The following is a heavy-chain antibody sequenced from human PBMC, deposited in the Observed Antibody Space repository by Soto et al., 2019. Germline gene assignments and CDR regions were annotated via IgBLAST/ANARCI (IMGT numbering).Heavy chain of an antibody. CDR3: ARDRYSYYDFWSGSLPYYYYGMAV. J-gene: IGHJ6*02. D-gene: IGHD3-3*01. V-gene: IGHV3-7*01. CDR2: IKQDGSEK. CDR1: GFTFSSYW. Sequence: PGGSLRLACAASGFTFSSYWMSWVRQAPGKGLEWVANIKQDGSEKYYVDSVKGRFTISRDNAKNSLYLQMNSLRAEDTAVYYCARDRYSYYDFWSGSLPYYYYGMAVWGQGTTVTVSS.